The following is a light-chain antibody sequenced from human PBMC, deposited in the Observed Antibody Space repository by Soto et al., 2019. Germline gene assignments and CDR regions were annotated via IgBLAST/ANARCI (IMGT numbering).Light chain of an antibody. CDR3: QQYASLPRT. Sequence: EIVLTQSPGTLSLFPGERVTFSCRTSQSISATYLAWYQQKPGQAPRLLIYATSSRATGIPDRFSRSGSRTDFTLTISRLEPDDSAVYYCQQYASLPRTFGQGTKVEI. CDR1: QSISATY. J-gene: IGKJ1*01. V-gene: IGKV3-20*01. CDR2: ATS.